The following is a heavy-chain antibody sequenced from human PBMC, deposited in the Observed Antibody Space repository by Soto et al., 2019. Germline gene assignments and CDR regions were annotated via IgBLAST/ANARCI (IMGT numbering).Heavy chain of an antibody. CDR1: GFTFSSYW. D-gene: IGHD2-21*01. CDR3: ARVAYVDESFDY. Sequence: GGSLRLSCAASGFTFSSYWMTWVRQAPGKGLEWVANTKPDGSEKNYVGSVKGRFTISRDNAKNSLFLQMDSLRAEDTAVYYCARVAYVDESFDYWGQGTLVTSPQ. CDR2: TKPDGSEK. V-gene: IGHV3-7*01. J-gene: IGHJ4*02.